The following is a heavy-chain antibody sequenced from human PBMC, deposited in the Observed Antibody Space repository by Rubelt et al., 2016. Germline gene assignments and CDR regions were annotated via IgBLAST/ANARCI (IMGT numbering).Heavy chain of an antibody. V-gene: IGHV3-7*01. J-gene: IGHJ6*02. Sequence: ESGGGLVQPGGSLRLSCAASGFTFSSYWMSWVRQAPGKGLEWVANIKQDGSEKYYVDSVKGRFTISRDNAKNSMYLQMNSLRAEDTAVYYCARLFTQRGYSGYDFYYGMDVWGQGTTVTVSS. D-gene: IGHD5-12*01. CDR1: GFTFSSYW. CDR3: ARLFTQRGYSGYDFYYGMDV. CDR2: IKQDGSEK.